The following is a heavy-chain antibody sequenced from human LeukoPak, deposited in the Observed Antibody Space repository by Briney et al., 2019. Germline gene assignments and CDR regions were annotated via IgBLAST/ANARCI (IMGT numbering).Heavy chain of an antibody. V-gene: IGHV3-21*01. Sequence: GGSLRLSCAAPGFTFSSYSMNWVRQAPGKGLEWVSSISSSSSYIYYADSVKGRFTISRDNAKNSLYLQMNSLRAEDTAVYYCARDQEGSWFGPWGQGTLVTVSS. CDR1: GFTFSSYS. J-gene: IGHJ5*02. CDR3: ARDQEGSWFGP. CDR2: ISSSSSYI.